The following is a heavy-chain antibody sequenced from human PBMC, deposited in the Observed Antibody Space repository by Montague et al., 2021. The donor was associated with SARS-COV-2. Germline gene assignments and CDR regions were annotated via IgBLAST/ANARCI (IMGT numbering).Heavy chain of an antibody. D-gene: IGHD3-10*01. CDR2: FYTTGRT. Sequence: TLSLTCTVSGGSISSGSYYWSWIRQPAGKGLEWFGRFYTTGRTNYNLSLKSRVTISVDTSKNQFSLKLSSVTAADTAAYYCASERAYDYGSGTYPGGLDVWGQGTMVTVSS. CDR1: GGSISSGSYY. CDR3: ASERAYDYGSGTYPGGLDV. J-gene: IGHJ3*01. V-gene: IGHV4-61*02.